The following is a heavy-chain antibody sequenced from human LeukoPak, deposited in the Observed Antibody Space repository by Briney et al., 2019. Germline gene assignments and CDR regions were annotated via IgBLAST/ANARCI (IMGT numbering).Heavy chain of an antibody. J-gene: IGHJ3*02. Sequence: ASVEVSCKASGYTFTSYAMNWVRQAPGQGLEWMGWINANTGNPTYAQGFTGRFVFSLDTSVSTAYLQISSLKAEDTAVYYCARGRRPWIQLFDAFDIWGQGTMVTVSS. CDR2: INANTGNP. CDR1: GYTFTSYA. V-gene: IGHV7-4-1*02. CDR3: ARGRRPWIQLFDAFDI. D-gene: IGHD5-18*01.